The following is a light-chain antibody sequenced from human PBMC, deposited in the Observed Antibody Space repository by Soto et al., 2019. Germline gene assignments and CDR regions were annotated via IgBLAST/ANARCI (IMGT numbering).Light chain of an antibody. J-gene: IGKJ2*01. CDR3: QQYKSFST. Sequence: DIRMTQSPSSLSASVGDRVTITCRASQSITIYLNWYQQQPGKAPRLLIYDASSLESGVPPRFSGSGSGTEFTLTISNLQPDDFATHYCQQYKSFSTFGQGTKVDIK. CDR2: DAS. V-gene: IGKV1-5*01. CDR1: QSITIY.